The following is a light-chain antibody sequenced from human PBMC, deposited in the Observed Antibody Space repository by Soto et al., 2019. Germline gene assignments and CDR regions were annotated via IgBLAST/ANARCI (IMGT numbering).Light chain of an antibody. Sequence: QSALTQPASVSGSPGQSITIYCTGTSSDVGGYNYVSWYQQHPGKAPKLLIYDVSNRPSGISNRFSGSKSGNTASLTISGLQAEDEADYYCSSYTSSSTDVFGTGTKVTVL. CDR1: SSDVGGYNY. CDR2: DVS. CDR3: SSYTSSSTDV. V-gene: IGLV2-14*01. J-gene: IGLJ1*01.